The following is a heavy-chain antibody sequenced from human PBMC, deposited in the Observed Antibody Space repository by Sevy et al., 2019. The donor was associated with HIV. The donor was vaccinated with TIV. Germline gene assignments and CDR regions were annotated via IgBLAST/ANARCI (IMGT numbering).Heavy chain of an antibody. D-gene: IGHD3-22*01. V-gene: IGHV3-48*02. J-gene: IGHJ2*01. CDR1: GFTFSSYS. Sequence: GGSLRLSCAASGFTFSSYSMNWVRQAPGKGLEWVSYISSSGTIYYSDSVKGRFTISRDNAKNSLYLQMNSLRDEDTAVYYCARAYDSSGYTGRAWYFDLWGRGTLVTVSS. CDR3: ARAYDSSGYTGRAWYFDL. CDR2: ISSSGTI.